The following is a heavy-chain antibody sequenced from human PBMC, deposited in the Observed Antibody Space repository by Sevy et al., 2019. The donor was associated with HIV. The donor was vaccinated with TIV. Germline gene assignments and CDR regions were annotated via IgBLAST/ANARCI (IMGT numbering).Heavy chain of an antibody. V-gene: IGHV3-23*01. CDR2: ISGSGGST. Sequence: GESLKISCAASGFTFSSSAMTWVRQAPGKGLEWVSAISGSGGSTYYADSVKGRFTISRDNSKNTLYLQMNSLRAEDTAVYYCPKGSRATVTADFDYWGQGTLVTVSS. CDR1: GFTFSSSA. J-gene: IGHJ4*02. D-gene: IGHD4-17*01. CDR3: PKGSRATVTADFDY.